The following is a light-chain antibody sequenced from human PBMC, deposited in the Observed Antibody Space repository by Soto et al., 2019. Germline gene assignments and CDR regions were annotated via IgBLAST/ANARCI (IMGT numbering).Light chain of an antibody. CDR3: QQRSDWPST. V-gene: IGKV3-11*01. J-gene: IGKJ4*01. Sequence: PGERATLSCRASRSVTGYLAWYHQKPGQAPRLLIYDASSRATGIPPRFSGSGSGTDFTLTITSPEPEDIAVYYCQQRSDWPSTFDGGTKVEI. CDR2: DAS. CDR1: RSVTGY.